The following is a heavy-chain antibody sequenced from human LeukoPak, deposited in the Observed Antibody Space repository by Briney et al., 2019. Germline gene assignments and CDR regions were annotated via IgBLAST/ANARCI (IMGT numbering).Heavy chain of an antibody. CDR3: ARHEVGATEAIDAFDI. D-gene: IGHD1-26*01. CDR1: GGSISSYY. Sequence: PSETLSLTCTVSGGSISSYYWSWIRQPPGKGLEWIGYIYTSGSTNYNPSLKSRVAISVDTSKNQFSLKLSSVTAADTAVYYCARHEVGATEAIDAFDIWGQGQWSPSLQ. J-gene: IGHJ3*02. V-gene: IGHV4-4*09. CDR2: IYTSGST.